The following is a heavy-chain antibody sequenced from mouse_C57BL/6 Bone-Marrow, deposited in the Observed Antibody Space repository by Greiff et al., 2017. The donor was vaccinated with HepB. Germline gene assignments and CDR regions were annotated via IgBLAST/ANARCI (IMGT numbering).Heavy chain of an antibody. CDR3: ASEARYYFDY. D-gene: IGHD3-1*01. Sequence: QVQLQQSGAELVRPGSSVKLSCKASGYTFTSYWMHWVKQRPIQGLEWIGNIDPSDSETHYNQKFKDKATLTVDKSSSTAYMQLSSLTSEDSAVYYCASEARYYFDYWGQGTTLTVSS. CDR2: IDPSDSET. CDR1: GYTFTSYW. J-gene: IGHJ2*01. V-gene: IGHV1-52*01.